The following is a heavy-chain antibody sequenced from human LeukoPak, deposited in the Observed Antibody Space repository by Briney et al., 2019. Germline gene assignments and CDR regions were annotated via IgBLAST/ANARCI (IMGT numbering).Heavy chain of an antibody. J-gene: IGHJ4*02. V-gene: IGHV3-21*01. CDR2: ISSSSSYI. Sequence: PGGSLRLSCAASGFTFSSYSMNWVRQAPGKGLEWVSSISSSSSYIYYADSVKGRFTISRDNAKNTLYLQMNSLRAEDTAVYYCAHLDGGFDYWGQGTLVTVSS. CDR3: AHLDGGFDY. CDR1: GFTFSSYS.